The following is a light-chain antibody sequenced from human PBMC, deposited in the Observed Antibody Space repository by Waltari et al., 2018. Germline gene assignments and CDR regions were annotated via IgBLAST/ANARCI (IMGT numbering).Light chain of an antibody. Sequence: EIVLTQSPGTLSLSPGERATLSCRASQSLSNFLAWYQQKPGQLPRLLIYDAVNRATVIQPRFSGSGSGTDFTLTISSLEPEDCALYYCPQHSAWPPYTFGQGTKLK. CDR2: DAV. CDR3: PQHSAWPPYT. V-gene: IGKV3-11*01. CDR1: QSLSNF. J-gene: IGKJ2*01.